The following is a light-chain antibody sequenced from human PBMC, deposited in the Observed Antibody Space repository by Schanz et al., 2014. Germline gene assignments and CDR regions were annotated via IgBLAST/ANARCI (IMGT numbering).Light chain of an antibody. CDR2: DVS. Sequence: QSALTQPASVSGSPGQSITISCTGTSSDIGAYNYVSWYQQHPGKAPKLMIYDVSNRPSGVSNRFSGSKSGNTASLTISGLQAEDEADYYCCSYAGSSTWVFGGGTKLT. V-gene: IGLV2-14*01. CDR3: CSYAGSSTWV. CDR1: SSDIGAYNY. J-gene: IGLJ3*02.